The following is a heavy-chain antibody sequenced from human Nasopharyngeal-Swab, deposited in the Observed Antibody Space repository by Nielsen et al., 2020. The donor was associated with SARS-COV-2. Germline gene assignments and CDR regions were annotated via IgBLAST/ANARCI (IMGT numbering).Heavy chain of an antibody. CDR3: ARDNWQWLVQEYYMDV. Sequence: GGSLRLSCAASGFTFSSYGMHWVRQAPGKGLEWVAVIWYDGSNKYYAASVKGRFTISRDNSKNTLYLQMNSLRAEDTAVYYCARDNWQWLVQEYYMDVWGKGTTVTVSS. J-gene: IGHJ6*03. CDR2: IWYDGSNK. CDR1: GFTFSSYG. D-gene: IGHD6-19*01. V-gene: IGHV3-33*01.